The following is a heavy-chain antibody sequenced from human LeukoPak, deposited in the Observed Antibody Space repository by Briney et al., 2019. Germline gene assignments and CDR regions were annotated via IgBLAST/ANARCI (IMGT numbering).Heavy chain of an antibody. CDR1: GFTFRYYG. Sequence: GGSLRLSCAASGFTFRYYGMTWVRQAPGKGLEWVSGISGSGGSTNYADSVKGRFTISRDNSKNTLYLQMNSLRAEDTAVYYCAKECRGFLTRGNWFDPGGQGTLVTVS. J-gene: IGHJ5*02. D-gene: IGHD2/OR15-2a*01. V-gene: IGHV3-23*01. CDR3: AKECRGFLTRGNWFDP. CDR2: ISGSGGST.